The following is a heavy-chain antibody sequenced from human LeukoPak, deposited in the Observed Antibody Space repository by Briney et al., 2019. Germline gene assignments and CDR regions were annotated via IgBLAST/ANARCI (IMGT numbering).Heavy chain of an antibody. Sequence: SETLSLTCTVSGGSISSYYWSWIRQPPGKGLEWIGYIYYSGSTNYNPSLKSRVTISVDTSKNQFSLKLSSVTAGDTAVYYCARAYDFWSGYYINWFDPWGQGTLVTVSS. J-gene: IGHJ5*02. D-gene: IGHD3-3*01. CDR2: IYYSGST. CDR3: ARAYDFWSGYYINWFDP. CDR1: GGSISSYY. V-gene: IGHV4-59*01.